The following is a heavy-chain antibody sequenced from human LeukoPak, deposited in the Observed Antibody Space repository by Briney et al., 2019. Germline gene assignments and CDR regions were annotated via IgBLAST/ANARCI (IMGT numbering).Heavy chain of an antibody. V-gene: IGHV1-2*02. D-gene: IGHD6-13*01. CDR3: AMPKQLVLFDY. Sequence: ASVKVSCKASGYTFIGYYMHWVRQAPGQGLKWMGWINPNSGDTDYAQKFQGRVTMTRDTSISTAYLELSRLTSDDTAVYYCAMPKQLVLFDYWGQGTLVTVSS. CDR1: GYTFIGYY. CDR2: INPNSGDT. J-gene: IGHJ4*02.